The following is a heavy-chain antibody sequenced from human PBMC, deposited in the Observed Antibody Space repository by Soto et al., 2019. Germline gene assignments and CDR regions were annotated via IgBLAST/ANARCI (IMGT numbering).Heavy chain of an antibody. J-gene: IGHJ1*01. CDR1: GFTFTTYG. D-gene: IGHD3-22*01. Sequence: PEGALRLSCATSGFTFTTYGFPWVRQAPGKGLEWVAVIWYDGTKKYYAESVKGRFTISRDNSKNMLNLQMDSLRAEDTAMYHCVGSESSVNIDYFQNWGQGTQVTSPQ. CDR2: IWYDGTKK. CDR3: VGSESSVNIDYFQN. V-gene: IGHV3-33*01.